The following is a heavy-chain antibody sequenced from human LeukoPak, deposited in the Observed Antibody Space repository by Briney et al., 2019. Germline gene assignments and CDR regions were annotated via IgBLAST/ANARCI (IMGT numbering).Heavy chain of an antibody. Sequence: GGSLTLSCAASGFTFSTYAMSWVRQAPGKGLERVSTFSGRGAGTYYADSVKGRFTISRDNSKNTLYLQMNSLRADDTAVYYCAKNTNSKPDNWGQGTLVTVSS. D-gene: IGHD2-8*01. CDR3: AKNTNSKPDN. V-gene: IGHV3-23*01. J-gene: IGHJ4*02. CDR1: GFTFSTYA. CDR2: FSGRGAGT.